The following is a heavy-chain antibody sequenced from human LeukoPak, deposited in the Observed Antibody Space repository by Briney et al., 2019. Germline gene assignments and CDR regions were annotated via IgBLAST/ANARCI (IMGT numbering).Heavy chain of an antibody. J-gene: IGHJ4*02. Sequence: SVKVSCKASGGTFSSYAISWVRQAPGQGLEWMGGIIPIFGTANYAQKFQGRVTITADESTSTAYMELSSLRAEDTAVYYCAKDKNIAVAGTGLKAFDYWGQGTLVTVSS. V-gene: IGHV1-69*13. CDR3: AKDKNIAVAGTGLKAFDY. CDR2: IIPIFGTA. CDR1: GGTFSSYA. D-gene: IGHD6-19*01.